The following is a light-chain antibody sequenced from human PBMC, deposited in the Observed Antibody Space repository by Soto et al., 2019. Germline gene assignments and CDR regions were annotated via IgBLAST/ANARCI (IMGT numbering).Light chain of an antibody. Sequence: DIQMTQSPSSLSASVGDRVTITCRASQSISNWVAWYQQKPGKAPKLLIYGASNLESGVPSRFIGSGSGTEFTLTISSLQPDDFATYYCQQYSAEGTFGQGTKVDIK. CDR1: QSISNW. CDR2: GAS. V-gene: IGKV1-5*01. CDR3: QQYSAEGT. J-gene: IGKJ1*01.